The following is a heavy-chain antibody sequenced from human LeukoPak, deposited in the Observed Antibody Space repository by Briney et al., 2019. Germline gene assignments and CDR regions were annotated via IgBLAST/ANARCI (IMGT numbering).Heavy chain of an antibody. CDR2: INPTAGNT. J-gene: IGHJ3*02. CDR1: GYTFSNYY. D-gene: IGHD3-22*01. Sequence: ASIKVSCKASGYTFSNYYLHWVRQAPGQGLEWMGLINPTAGNTYYAQRFQGRVTMTRNTSTSTVYMELSSLKAEDTAVYYCARVQYYYDSSGYFLQSVDPFDIWGQGTMVTVSS. CDR3: ARVQYYYDSSGYFLQSVDPFDI. V-gene: IGHV1-46*01.